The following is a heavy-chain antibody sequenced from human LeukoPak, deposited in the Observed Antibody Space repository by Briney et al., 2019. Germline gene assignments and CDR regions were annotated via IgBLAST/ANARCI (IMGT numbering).Heavy chain of an antibody. V-gene: IGHV3-23*01. CDR1: GFTFSIYG. CDR3: AKAPEAGPMGYFDY. Sequence: GGSLRLSCAASGFTFSIYGMSWVRQAPGKGLEWVSAISGGGGSTYYADSVKGRFTISRDNSKNTLYLQMNSLRAEDTAVYYCAKAPEAGPMGYFDYWGQGTLVTVSS. J-gene: IGHJ4*02. D-gene: IGHD6-13*01. CDR2: ISGGGGST.